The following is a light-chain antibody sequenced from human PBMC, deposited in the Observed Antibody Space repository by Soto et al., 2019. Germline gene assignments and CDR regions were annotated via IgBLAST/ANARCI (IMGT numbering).Light chain of an antibody. Sequence: DIVMTQSPDSLAVSLGERATINCKSSQSVLYSSNERNYLAWYQQKPGQSPTLLIYWASDRQSGVPDRFSSSGSGTDFTLTISSLQAEDVAVYYCQQYYSAPLTFGQGTKLEIK. J-gene: IGKJ2*01. CDR2: WAS. CDR3: QQYYSAPLT. CDR1: QSVLYSSNERNY. V-gene: IGKV4-1*01.